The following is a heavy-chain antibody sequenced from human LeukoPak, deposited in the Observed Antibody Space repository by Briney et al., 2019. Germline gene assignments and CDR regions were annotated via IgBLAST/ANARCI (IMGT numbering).Heavy chain of an antibody. Sequence: GGSLRLPRAACGFTFRSYWLQWVRQAPGRGLVWVSRLNSDGSSTSYADSVKGRFTISRGNAKNTLYLQMNSLRAEDTAVYYCARDCGGDCYYYYGMDVWGQGTTVTVSS. CDR2: LNSDGSST. CDR1: GFTFRSYW. CDR3: ARDCGGDCYYYYGMDV. J-gene: IGHJ6*02. D-gene: IGHD2-21*02. V-gene: IGHV3-74*01.